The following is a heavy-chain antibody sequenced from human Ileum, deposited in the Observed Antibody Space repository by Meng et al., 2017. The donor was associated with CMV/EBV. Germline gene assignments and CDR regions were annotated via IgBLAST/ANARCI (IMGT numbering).Heavy chain of an antibody. V-gene: IGHV4-39*01. CDR3: ARQLRFLEWLYNRFDP. Sequence: GSISSSSYYWGWLRQPPGKGLEWIGSIYYSGSTYYNPSLKSRVTISVDTSKNQFSLKLSSVTAADTAVYYCARQLRFLEWLYNRFDPWGQGTLVTVSS. CDR1: GSISSSSYY. CDR2: IYYSGST. J-gene: IGHJ5*02. D-gene: IGHD3-3*01.